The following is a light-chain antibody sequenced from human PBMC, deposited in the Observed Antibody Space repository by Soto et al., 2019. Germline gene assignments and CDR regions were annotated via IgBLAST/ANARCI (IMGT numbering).Light chain of an antibody. Sequence: EIVLTQSPATLSLSPGQRATLSCRASQSVHNYLAWYQQKPGQAPRLLIYDASNRATGIPARFSGSGSGTDFTLTISSLEPEDFAVYYCQQRSFGLTFGPGTKLDFK. V-gene: IGKV3-11*01. J-gene: IGKJ3*01. CDR1: QSVHNY. CDR2: DAS. CDR3: QQRSFGLT.